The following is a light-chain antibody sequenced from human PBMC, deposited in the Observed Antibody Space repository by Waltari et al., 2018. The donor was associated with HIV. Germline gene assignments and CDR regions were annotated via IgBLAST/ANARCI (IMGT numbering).Light chain of an antibody. J-gene: IGKJ3*01. V-gene: IGKV1-39*01. CDR1: QSVSNN. Sequence: DIQMTQSPASLSASVGDRVTITCRASQSVSNNLNWYQQKPGKAPDLLIYAASSLQRGVPSRFSGSGSGTDFTLTISSLHPEDCASYYCQQSYSFPLTFGPGTKVDIK. CDR2: AAS. CDR3: QQSYSFPLT.